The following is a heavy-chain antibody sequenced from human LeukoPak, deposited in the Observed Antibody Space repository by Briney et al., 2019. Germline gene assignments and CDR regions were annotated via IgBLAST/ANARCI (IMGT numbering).Heavy chain of an antibody. CDR2: INPNSGGT. D-gene: IGHD6-13*01. CDR1: GYTFTGYY. J-gene: IGHJ4*02. CDR3: ARDKGYSSSWYIPPGY. V-gene: IGHV1-2*02. Sequence: ASVKFSCKASGYTFTGYYMHWVRQAPGQGLEWMGWINPNSGGTNYAQKFQGRVTMTRDTSISTAYMELSRLRSDDTAVYYCARDKGYSSSWYIPPGYWGQGTLVTVSS.